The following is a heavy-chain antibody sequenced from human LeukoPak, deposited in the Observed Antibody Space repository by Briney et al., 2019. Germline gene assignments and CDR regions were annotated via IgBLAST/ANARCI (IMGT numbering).Heavy chain of an antibody. CDR3: ARLVRYGEHDGGFDY. Sequence: GGSLRLSCAASGFTFSSYSMNWVRQAPGKGLEWVSSISSSSSYIYYADSVKGRFTISRDNAKNSLYLQMNSLRAEDTAVYYCARLVRYGEHDGGFDYWGQGTLVTVSS. J-gene: IGHJ4*02. D-gene: IGHD4-17*01. CDR2: ISSSSSYI. CDR1: GFTFSSYS. V-gene: IGHV3-21*01.